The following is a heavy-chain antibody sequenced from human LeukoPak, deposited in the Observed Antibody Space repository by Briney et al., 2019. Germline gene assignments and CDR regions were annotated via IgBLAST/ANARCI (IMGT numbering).Heavy chain of an antibody. D-gene: IGHD6-6*01. CDR3: ARQHHEYSSSSRRIYYYMDV. Sequence: GGSLRLSCAASGFTFSSYSMNWVRQAPGKGLEWVSYISSGSSTIYYADSVKGRFTISRDNAKNSLYLQMNSLRAEDTAVYYCARQHHEYSSSSRRIYYYMDVWGKGTTVTVSS. CDR1: GFTFSSYS. J-gene: IGHJ6*03. V-gene: IGHV3-48*04. CDR2: ISSGSSTI.